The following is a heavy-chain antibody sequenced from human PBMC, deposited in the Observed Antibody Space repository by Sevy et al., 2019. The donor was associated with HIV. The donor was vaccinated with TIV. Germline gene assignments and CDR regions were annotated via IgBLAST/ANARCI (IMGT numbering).Heavy chain of an antibody. CDR2: IIPAGIT. D-gene: IGHD1-26*01. CDR1: GESFSGFY. Sequence: SETLSLTCAVYGESFSGFYWSWIRQPPGKGLEWIGDIIPAGITNYNPSLKSRFTISIDTSKNQFSLKMNSVTAADTAVYYCARGQWEHPYWGQGTQVTVSS. J-gene: IGHJ4*02. CDR3: ARGQWEHPY. V-gene: IGHV4-34*01.